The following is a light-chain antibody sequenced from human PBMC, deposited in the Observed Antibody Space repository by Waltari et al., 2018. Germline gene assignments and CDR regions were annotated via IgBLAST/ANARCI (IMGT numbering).Light chain of an antibody. CDR3: QKYGSLPAT. CDR1: QAVSRF. J-gene: IGKJ1*01. CDR2: DTS. Sequence: TLSLSPGERATLSCRASQAVSRFLAWYQQKPGQAPRLLIYDTSTRATGIPDRFSGSGSGTDFSLTISRLEPEDFAVYYCQKYGSLPATFGQGTKVEIK. V-gene: IGKV3-20*01.